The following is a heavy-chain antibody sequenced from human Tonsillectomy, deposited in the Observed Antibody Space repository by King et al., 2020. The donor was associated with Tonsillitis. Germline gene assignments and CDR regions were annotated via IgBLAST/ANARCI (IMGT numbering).Heavy chain of an antibody. Sequence: QLVQSGAEVKKPGASVKVSCKDSGYSFISYGVSWARQAPGQGLEWMGWISAYNGNTNYAQKLQGRVTMTTDTSTGTAYMELRSLTSDDTAVYYCARDEGYYDSSGYHAFDIWGQGTMVTVSS. CDR2: ISAYNGNT. CDR1: GYSFISYG. D-gene: IGHD3-22*01. V-gene: IGHV1-18*01. CDR3: ARDEGYYDSSGYHAFDI. J-gene: IGHJ3*02.